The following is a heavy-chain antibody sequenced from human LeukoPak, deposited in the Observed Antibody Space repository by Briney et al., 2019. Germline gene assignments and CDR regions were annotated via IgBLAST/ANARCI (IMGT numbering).Heavy chain of an antibody. J-gene: IGHJ3*02. V-gene: IGHV3-23*01. D-gene: IGHD5-12*01. CDR2: ISGSGGST. CDR3: AKGRVATYDAFDI. Sequence: GGSLRPSCAASGFTFSSYAMSWVRQAPGKGLEWVSAISGSGGSTYYADSVKGRFTISRDNSRSTLYLQMNSLRADDTAVYYCAKGRVATYDAFDIWGQGTMVTVSS. CDR1: GFTFSSYA.